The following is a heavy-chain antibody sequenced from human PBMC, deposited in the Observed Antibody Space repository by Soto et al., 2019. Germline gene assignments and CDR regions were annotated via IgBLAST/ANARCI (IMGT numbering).Heavy chain of an antibody. J-gene: IGHJ2*01. Sequence: PGGSLRLSCAASGFTFSDHYMDWVRQAPGKGLEWVGRIRNKDNSYVTEYAASVKGRFTISRDDSWNSLYLQMNSLKTEDTAVYYCVKNRGAGSLSNWSFASWGRGSLVTVSS. CDR2: IRNKDNSYVT. D-gene: IGHD1-26*01. CDR3: VKNRGAGSLSNWSFAS. CDR1: GFTFSDHY. V-gene: IGHV3-72*01.